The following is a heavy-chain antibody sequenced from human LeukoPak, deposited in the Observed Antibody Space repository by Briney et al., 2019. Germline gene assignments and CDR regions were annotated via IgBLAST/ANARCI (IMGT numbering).Heavy chain of an antibody. D-gene: IGHD4-17*01. V-gene: IGHV1-2*02. CDR2: IDPNSGGT. J-gene: IGHJ4*02. CDR1: RYTFSGYY. CDR3: ARVTQTDYDFDY. Sequence: GASVKVSCKASRYTFSGYYIHWVRQAPGQGLEWMGWIDPNSGGTNYAQKFQGRVTMTREKSISTAYMELSRLRSDDTAVYYCARVTQTDYDFDYWGQGTLVTVSS.